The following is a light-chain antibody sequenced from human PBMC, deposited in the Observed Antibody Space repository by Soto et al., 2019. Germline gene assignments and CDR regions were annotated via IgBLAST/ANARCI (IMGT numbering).Light chain of an antibody. J-gene: IGLJ3*02. V-gene: IGLV1-40*01. CDR1: SSNIGAGYD. Sequence: QSVLTQPPSVSGAPGQRVTISCTGSSSNIGAGYDVHWYQQLPGTAPKLLIYGNSNRPSGVPDRFSGSKSGTSASLAITGLEAEDEADYYCQSYDSSLRGPVFGGGTQVTVL. CDR2: GNS. CDR3: QSYDSSLRGPV.